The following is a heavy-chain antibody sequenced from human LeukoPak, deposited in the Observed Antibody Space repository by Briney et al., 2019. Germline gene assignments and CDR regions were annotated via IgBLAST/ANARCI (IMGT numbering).Heavy chain of an antibody. Sequence: SETLSLTCTVSGGSISSYFWSWIRQPPGKGLEWIGYFHDSGSANYNPSLKSRITMSVETFKNQFSLKLRSVTAADTAVYYCARDSHSVDTATPRGFDPWGQGTLVTVSS. CDR1: GGSISSYF. J-gene: IGHJ5*02. D-gene: IGHD2-15*01. CDR2: FHDSGSA. V-gene: IGHV4-59*01. CDR3: ARDSHSVDTATPRGFDP.